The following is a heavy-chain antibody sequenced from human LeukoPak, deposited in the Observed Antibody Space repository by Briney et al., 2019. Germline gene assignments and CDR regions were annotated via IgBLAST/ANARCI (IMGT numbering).Heavy chain of an antibody. J-gene: IGHJ4*02. Sequence: QPGGSLRLSCAASGFTFSTYGMNWVRQAPGKGLEWVSDISGSGGKTQYADSVKGRFTMSRDNSKNTLYLQMSSLRVEDTAIYYCAKQGDRAYFDYWGQGTLVTVSS. D-gene: IGHD3-10*01. CDR1: GFTFSTYG. CDR2: ISGSGGKT. CDR3: AKQGDRAYFDY. V-gene: IGHV3-23*01.